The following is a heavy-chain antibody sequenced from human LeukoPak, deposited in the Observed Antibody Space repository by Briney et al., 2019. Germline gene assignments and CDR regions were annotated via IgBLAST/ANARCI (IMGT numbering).Heavy chain of an antibody. CDR1: GSTFSNYE. CDR3: ATGTIYY. Sequence: GGSLRLSCAASGSTFSNYEVNWVRQAPGKGLEWVSYISTSGSTIYYADSVKGRFTISRDNPKNSVYLQMNSLRAEDTAVYYCATGTIYYWGQGALVTVSS. CDR2: ISTSGSTI. V-gene: IGHV3-48*03. J-gene: IGHJ4*02. D-gene: IGHD1-1*01.